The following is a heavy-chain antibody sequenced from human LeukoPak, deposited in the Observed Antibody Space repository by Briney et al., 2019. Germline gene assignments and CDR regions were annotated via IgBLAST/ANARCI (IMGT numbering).Heavy chain of an antibody. J-gene: IGHJ4*02. Sequence: PGGSLRLSCAASGFTFSSYSMNWVRQAPGKGLEWVTSISSSSSYIHYADSVKGRFTISRDNAKNSLYLQMNSLRAEDTAVYYCARGLAVAGAIIDYWGQGTLVTVSS. CDR2: ISSSSSYI. CDR3: ARGLAVAGAIIDY. D-gene: IGHD6-19*01. V-gene: IGHV3-21*01. CDR1: GFTFSSYS.